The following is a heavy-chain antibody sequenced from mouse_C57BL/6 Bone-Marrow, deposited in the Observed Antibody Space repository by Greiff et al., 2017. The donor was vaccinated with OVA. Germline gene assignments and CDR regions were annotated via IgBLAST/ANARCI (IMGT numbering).Heavy chain of an antibody. V-gene: IGHV1-53*01. CDR1: GYTFTSYW. CDR3: ARSLLYYYGSSFYFDY. Sequence: QVQLQQPGTELVKPGASVKLSCKASGYTFTSYWMHWVKQRPGQGLEWIGNINPSNGGTSYNEKFKSKATLTVDKSSSTAYMQLSSLTSEDSAVYYCARSLLYYYGSSFYFDYWGQGTTLTVSS. CDR2: INPSNGGT. D-gene: IGHD1-1*01. J-gene: IGHJ2*01.